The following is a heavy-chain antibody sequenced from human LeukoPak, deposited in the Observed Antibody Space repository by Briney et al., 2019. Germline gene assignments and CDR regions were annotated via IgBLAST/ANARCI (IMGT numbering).Heavy chain of an antibody. CDR3: ARGGQQHLGMFDY. Sequence: SETLSLTCAVYGGSFRRYYWSWIRQPPGGGLEWIGEINHSGSTNYNASLKSRATISLDTSKNQISLDLSSVTAADTALYYCARGGQQHLGMFDYWGQGTLVIVSS. CDR2: INHSGST. V-gene: IGHV4-34*01. J-gene: IGHJ4*02. D-gene: IGHD6-13*01. CDR1: GGSFRRYY.